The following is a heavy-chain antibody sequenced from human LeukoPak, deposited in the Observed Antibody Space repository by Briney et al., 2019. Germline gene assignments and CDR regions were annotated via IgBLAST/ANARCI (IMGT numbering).Heavy chain of an antibody. Sequence: PGGSLRLSCAASGFTFSSYGMHWVRQAPGKGLEWVAVISYDGSNKYYAASVKGRFTISRDNSKNTLYLQMNSLRAEDTAVYYCAKGSYYDSSGYLDYWGQGTLVTVSS. CDR2: ISYDGSNK. V-gene: IGHV3-30*18. CDR3: AKGSYYDSSGYLDY. D-gene: IGHD3-22*01. J-gene: IGHJ4*02. CDR1: GFTFSSYG.